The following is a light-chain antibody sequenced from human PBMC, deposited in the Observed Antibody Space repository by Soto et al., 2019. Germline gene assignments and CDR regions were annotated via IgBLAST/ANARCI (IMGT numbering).Light chain of an antibody. CDR1: SSDFGDYNY. CDR2: EVS. V-gene: IGLV2-8*01. J-gene: IGLJ2*01. CDR3: SSNAGSNNLV. Sequence: QSVLTQPPSASGTPGQSVTIPCTGTSSDFGDYNYVSWYQQRPGKAPKLMIHEVSRRPSGVPDRFSGSKSGNTTSLTVSGLQAEDEADYYCSSNAGSNNLVFGGGTKVTVL.